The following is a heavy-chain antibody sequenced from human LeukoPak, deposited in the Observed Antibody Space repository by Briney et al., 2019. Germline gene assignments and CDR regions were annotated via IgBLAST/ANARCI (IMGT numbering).Heavy chain of an antibody. CDR3: ARDVLDVYYYDSSGYSV. D-gene: IGHD3-22*01. CDR1: GGSISSGGYY. CDR2: IYYSGST. J-gene: IGHJ4*02. Sequence: SETLSLTCTVSGGSISSGGYYWSWIRQHPGKGLEWIGYIYYSGSTYYNPSLKSRVTISVDTSKNQFSLKLSSVTAADTAVYYCARDVLDVYYYDSSGYSVWGQGTLVTVSS. V-gene: IGHV4-31*03.